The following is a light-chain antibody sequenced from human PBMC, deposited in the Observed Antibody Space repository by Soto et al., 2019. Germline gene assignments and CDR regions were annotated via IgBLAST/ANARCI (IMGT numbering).Light chain of an antibody. V-gene: IGLV1-51*01. J-gene: IGLJ2*01. CDR3: ATWDYSLTGEV. CDR1: SSNIGNNY. Sequence: QSVLTQPPSVSAAPGQKVTISCSGSSSNIGNNYVSWYQQLPGTAPKLLTYDNNKRPSGIPDRFSGSKSGTSGTLDITGLQTGDEADYYCATWDYSLTGEVFGGGTKVTVL. CDR2: DNN.